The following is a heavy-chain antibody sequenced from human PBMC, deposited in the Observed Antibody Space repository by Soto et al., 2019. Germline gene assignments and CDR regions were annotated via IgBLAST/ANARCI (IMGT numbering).Heavy chain of an antibody. J-gene: IGHJ5*02. Sequence: PGGSLRLSCAASGFGVSNNYMSWVRQAPGKGLEWVSAINSGGNTYYADSVKGRFTISRDNSKNTMYLQMNSLRAKDTAVYYCAKGKEQQLVPGWFDPWGQGTLLTVSS. V-gene: IGHV3-53*01. CDR2: INSGGNT. D-gene: IGHD6-13*01. CDR1: GFGVSNNY. CDR3: AKGKEQQLVPGWFDP.